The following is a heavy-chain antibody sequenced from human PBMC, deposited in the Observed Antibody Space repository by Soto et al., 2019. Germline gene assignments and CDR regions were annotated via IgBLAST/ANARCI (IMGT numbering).Heavy chain of an antibody. J-gene: IGHJ6*02. CDR3: ARDDLSSGWVVYGMDV. Sequence: GASVKVSCKASGYTFTGYYMHWVRQAPGQGLEWMGWINPNSGGTNYAQKFQGWVAMTRDTSISTAYMELSRLRSDDTAVYYCARDDLSSGWVVYGMDVWGQGTTVTVSS. D-gene: IGHD6-25*01. CDR2: INPNSGGT. V-gene: IGHV1-2*04. CDR1: GYTFTGYY.